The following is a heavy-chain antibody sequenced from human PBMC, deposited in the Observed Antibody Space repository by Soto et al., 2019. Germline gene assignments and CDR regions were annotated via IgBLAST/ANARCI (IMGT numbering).Heavy chain of an antibody. CDR3: ARDQYSPGAFDI. CDR2: ISSNGGST. D-gene: IGHD2-21*01. Sequence: GGSLRLSCAASGFTFSSYAMHWVRQAPGKGLEYVSAISSNGGSTYYANSVKGRFTISRDNSKSTLYLQMGSLRAEDMAVYYCARDQYSPGAFDIWGQGTMVTVS. J-gene: IGHJ3*02. V-gene: IGHV3-64*01. CDR1: GFTFSSYA.